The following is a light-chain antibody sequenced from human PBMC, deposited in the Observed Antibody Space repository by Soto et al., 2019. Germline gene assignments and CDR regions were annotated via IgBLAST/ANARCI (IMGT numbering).Light chain of an antibody. J-gene: IGKJ1*01. V-gene: IGKV4-1*01. CDR2: WAS. CDR3: QEYYSNLRA. Sequence: DFVMTQSPDSLAVSLGERATINCKSSQSVLYSSNNKNYLGWYQLKPGQPPKLLIYWASTRQSGVPDRFSGSGSGTDFTLTISSLQAEDVAVYYCQEYYSNLRAFGQGTKVEIK. CDR1: QSVLYSSNNKNY.